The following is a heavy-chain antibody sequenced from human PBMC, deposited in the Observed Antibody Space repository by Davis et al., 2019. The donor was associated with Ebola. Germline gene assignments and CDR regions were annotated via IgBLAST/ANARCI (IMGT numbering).Heavy chain of an antibody. D-gene: IGHD3-3*01. CDR3: ARVGVVKRYYYYGMDV. CDR2: IKQDGSEK. Sequence: PGGSLRLSCAASGFTFSSYWMNWVRQAPGKGLEWVANIKQDGSEKYYVDSVKGRFTISRDNAKNSLYLQMNSLRAEDTAVYYCARVGVVKRYYYYGMDVWGQGTTVTVSS. J-gene: IGHJ6*02. CDR1: GFTFSSYW. V-gene: IGHV3-7*04.